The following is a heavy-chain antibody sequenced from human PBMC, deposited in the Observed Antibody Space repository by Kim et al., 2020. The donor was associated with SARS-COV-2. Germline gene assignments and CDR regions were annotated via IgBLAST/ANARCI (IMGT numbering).Heavy chain of an antibody. CDR3: ATDSGSYFSWFDP. D-gene: IGHD3-10*01. J-gene: IGHJ5*02. Sequence: GGSLRLSCAASGFTFSSYGMHWVRQAPGKGLEWVAVISYDGSNKYYADSVKGRFTISRDNSKNTLYLQMNSLRAEDTAVYYCATDSGSYFSWFDPWGLG. V-gene: IGHV3-30*03. CDR1: GFTFSSYG. CDR2: ISYDGSNK.